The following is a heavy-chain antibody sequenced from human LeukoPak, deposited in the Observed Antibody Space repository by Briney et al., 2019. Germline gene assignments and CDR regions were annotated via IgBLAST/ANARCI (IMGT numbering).Heavy chain of an antibody. Sequence: GASVKVSCKTSGFTFTGYYIHWVRQAPGQRPEWMGWINPSSGGTDYAQKLQGRVTMTTDTSTSTAYMELRSLRSDDTAVYYCASLHYGSEGWFDPWGQGTLVTVSS. CDR2: INPSSGGT. CDR1: GFTFTGYY. CDR3: ASLHYGSEGWFDP. J-gene: IGHJ5*02. V-gene: IGHV1-2*02. D-gene: IGHD3-10*01.